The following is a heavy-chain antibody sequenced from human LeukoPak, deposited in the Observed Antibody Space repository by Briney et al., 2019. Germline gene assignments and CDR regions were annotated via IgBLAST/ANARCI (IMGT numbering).Heavy chain of an antibody. V-gene: IGHV3-48*01. D-gene: IGHD3-10*01. J-gene: IGHJ4*02. CDR1: GFTFSSYG. Sequence: GGSLRLSCAASGFTFSSYGMTWVRQAPGKGLEWVSYISSSSSTIYYADSVKGRFTISRDNAKNSLYLQMNSLRAEDTAVYYCAKGEHYYGSGSFFSYWGQGTLVTVSS. CDR2: ISSSSSTI. CDR3: AKGEHYYGSGSFFSY.